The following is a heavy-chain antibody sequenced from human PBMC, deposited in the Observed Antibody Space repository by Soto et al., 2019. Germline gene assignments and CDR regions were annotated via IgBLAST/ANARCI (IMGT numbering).Heavy chain of an antibody. CDR3: ARGGYDY. D-gene: IGHD1-26*01. CDR1: GGSISSSSYY. Sequence: QLQLQESGPGLVKPSETLSLTCTVSGGSISSSSYYWGWIRQPPGKGLECIGTIYYSGSTYYNPPLKSQVTVSVDTSKNQFSLRLSSVTAADTAVYYCARGGYDYWGQGALVTVSS. CDR2: IYYSGST. J-gene: IGHJ4*02. V-gene: IGHV4-39*01.